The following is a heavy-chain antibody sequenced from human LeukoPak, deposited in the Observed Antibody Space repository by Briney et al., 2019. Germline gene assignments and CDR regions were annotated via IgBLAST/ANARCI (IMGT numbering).Heavy chain of an antibody. CDR1: GYSFISFY. CDR2: IIPILNIT. J-gene: IGHJ4*02. V-gene: IGHV1-69*04. Sequence: ASVKVSCKASGYSFISFYIHWVRQAPGQGLEWMGRIIPILNITNYAQKFQGRVTITADKSTSTAYTELSSLRSEDTAVYYCARDSSGSSPNFDYWGQGTLVTVSS. D-gene: IGHD1-26*01. CDR3: ARDSSGSSPNFDY.